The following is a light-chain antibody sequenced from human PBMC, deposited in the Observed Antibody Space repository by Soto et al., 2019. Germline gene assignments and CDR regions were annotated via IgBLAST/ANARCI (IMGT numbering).Light chain of an antibody. CDR3: CSYAGSRTDVV. CDR2: EGS. Sequence: QSALTQPASVSGSPGQSITISCTGTSSDVGSYNLVSWYQQHPGKAPKLMIYEGSKRHSGVSNRFSGSKSGNTASLTISGLQAEDEADYYCCSYAGSRTDVVFGGGTKLTVL. V-gene: IGLV2-23*01. J-gene: IGLJ2*01. CDR1: SSDVGSYNL.